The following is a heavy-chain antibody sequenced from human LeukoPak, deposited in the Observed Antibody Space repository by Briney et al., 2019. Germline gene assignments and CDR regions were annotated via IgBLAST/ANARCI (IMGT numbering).Heavy chain of an antibody. V-gene: IGHV3-33*01. CDR1: GFTFSSYD. Sequence: GSLRLSCAASGFTFSSYDMHWVRQAPGKGLEWVAVMWSDGSNKYHADSVKGRFTISRDNSKNTLCLQMNSLRAEDTAVYYCARNSALDYWGQGTLVTVSS. CDR3: ARNSALDY. J-gene: IGHJ4*02. CDR2: MWSDGSNK. D-gene: IGHD2/OR15-2a*01.